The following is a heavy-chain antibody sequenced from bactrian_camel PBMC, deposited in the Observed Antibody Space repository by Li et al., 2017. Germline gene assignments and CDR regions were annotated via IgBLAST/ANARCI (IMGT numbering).Heavy chain of an antibody. CDR1: GITVSTFC. CDR3: AKVPPPYCAGLVANPWVTATVGN. D-gene: IGHD5*01. J-gene: IGHJ4*01. Sequence: HVQLVESGGGSAQAGGALRLSCVASGITVSTFCMGWLRQAPGKARESVATIETDGSATHADSVRGRFTISRDNAKDTIYLQMNSLKPNDTGVYVCAKVPPPYCAGLVANPWVTATVGNRGQGTQVTVS. V-gene: IGHV3S53*01. CDR2: IETDGSA.